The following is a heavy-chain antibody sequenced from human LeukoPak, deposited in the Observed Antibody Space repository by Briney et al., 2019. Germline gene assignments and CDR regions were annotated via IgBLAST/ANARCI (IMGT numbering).Heavy chain of an antibody. D-gene: IGHD3-10*01. Sequence: SETLSLTCTVSGGSISSYDWGWIRQPPGKGLEWIGSIYYSGSTYYNPSLKSRVTISVDTSKNQFSLKLSSVTAADTAVYYCAREVSYYYGSGSYYNPPKYYYYYMDVWGKGTTVTVSS. CDR1: GGSISSYD. J-gene: IGHJ6*03. CDR2: IYYSGST. V-gene: IGHV4-39*07. CDR3: AREVSYYYGSGSYYNPPKYYYYYMDV.